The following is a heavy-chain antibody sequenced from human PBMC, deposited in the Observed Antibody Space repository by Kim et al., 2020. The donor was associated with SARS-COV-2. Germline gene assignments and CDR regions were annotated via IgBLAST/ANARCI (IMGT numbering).Heavy chain of an antibody. J-gene: IGHJ5*02. Sequence: ASVKVSCKASGYTFTSYGISWVRQAPGQGLEWMGWISAYNGNTNYAQKLQGRVTMTTDTSTSTAYMELRSLRSDDTAVYYCATVGSDSSSWSQDNWFDPWGQGTLVTVSS. CDR3: ATVGSDSSSWSQDNWFDP. CDR2: ISAYNGNT. D-gene: IGHD6-13*01. CDR1: GYTFTSYG. V-gene: IGHV1-18*01.